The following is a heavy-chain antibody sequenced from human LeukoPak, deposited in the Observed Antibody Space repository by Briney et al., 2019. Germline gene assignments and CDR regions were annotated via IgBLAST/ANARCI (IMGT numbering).Heavy chain of an antibody. D-gene: IGHD3-3*01. Sequence: GGSLRLSCAASGFTFSSYAMSWVRQAPGKGLEWVSAISGSGGSTYYADSVKGRFTISRDNSKNTLYLQMNSLRAEDTAVYYCAKFDNYDFWSGYYTFDYWAREPWSPSPQ. V-gene: IGHV3-23*01. CDR2: ISGSGGST. CDR3: AKFDNYDFWSGYYTFDY. CDR1: GFTFSSYA. J-gene: IGHJ4*02.